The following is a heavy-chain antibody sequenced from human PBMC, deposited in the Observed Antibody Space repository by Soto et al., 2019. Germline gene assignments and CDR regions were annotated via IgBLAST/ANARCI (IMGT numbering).Heavy chain of an antibody. CDR1: GFTFSSYG. D-gene: IGHD6-13*01. CDR2: IWYDGSNK. J-gene: IGHJ6*02. Sequence: QVQLVESGGGVVQPGRSLRLSCAASGFTFSSYGMHWVRQAPGKGLEWVAVIWYDGSNKYYADSVKGRFTISRDNSKNTLERQMNSLRAEDTAVYYCARDSAAAGHYYYYGMDVWGQGTTVTVSS. CDR3: ARDSAAAGHYYYYGMDV. V-gene: IGHV3-33*01.